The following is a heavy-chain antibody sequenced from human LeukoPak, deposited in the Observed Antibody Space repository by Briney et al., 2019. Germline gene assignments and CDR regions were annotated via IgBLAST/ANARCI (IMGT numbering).Heavy chain of an antibody. CDR3: ARSITSSWYGDFQH. CDR2: IYYSGST. J-gene: IGHJ1*01. CDR1: GGSMSGYF. D-gene: IGHD6-13*01. Sequence: SETLSLTCTVSGGSMSGYFWSWIRQPPGKGLEWIGYIYYSGSTNYSPSLKSRVTIPVDTSKNQFSLKLSSVTAADTAVYYCARSITSSWYGDFQHWGQGTLVTVSS. V-gene: IGHV4-59*01.